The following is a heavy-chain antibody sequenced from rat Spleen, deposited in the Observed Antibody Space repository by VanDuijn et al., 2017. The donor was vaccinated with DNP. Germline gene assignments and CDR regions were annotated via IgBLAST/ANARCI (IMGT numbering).Heavy chain of an antibody. CDR1: GFTFNNYW. CDR2: ITNTGGST. V-gene: IGHV5-31*01. CDR3: ARMYTTDYYWYFDF. J-gene: IGHJ1*01. Sequence: EVQLVESGGGLVQPGGSLRLSCVVSGFTFNNYWMTWIRQAPGKGLEWISSITNTGGSTYYLDSVRGRFPVSRDNAESTLYLQMNSLRSEDTATYYCARMYTTDYYWYFDFWGPGTMVTVSS. D-gene: IGHD1-6*01.